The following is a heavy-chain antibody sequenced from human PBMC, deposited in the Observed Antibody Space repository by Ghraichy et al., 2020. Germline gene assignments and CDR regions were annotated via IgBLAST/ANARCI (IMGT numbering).Heavy chain of an antibody. V-gene: IGHV4-39*01. J-gene: IGHJ3*02. Sequence: SQTLSLTCTVSGGSISSSSYYWGWIRQPPGKGLEWIGSIYYSGSTSYNPSLKSRVTISVDTSKNQFSLKLSSVTAADTAVYYCASAITGERSDAFDIWGQGTMVTVSS. D-gene: IGHD7-27*01. CDR3: ASAITGERSDAFDI. CDR1: GGSISSSSYY. CDR2: IYYSGST.